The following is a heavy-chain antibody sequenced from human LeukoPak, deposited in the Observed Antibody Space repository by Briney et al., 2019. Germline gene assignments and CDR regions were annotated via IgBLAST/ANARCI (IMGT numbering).Heavy chain of an antibody. CDR1: GGSISGYY. CDR2: IFYSGST. CDR3: ARGEWDLLFDY. V-gene: IGHV4-59*01. D-gene: IGHD1-26*01. J-gene: IGHJ4*02. Sequence: SETLSLTCTVAGGSISGYYWSWIRQPPGKGLEWIGYIFYSGSTNYNPSLKSRVTISVDTSKNQFSLKLSSVTAADTAVYYCARGEWDLLFDYWGQGTLVTVSS.